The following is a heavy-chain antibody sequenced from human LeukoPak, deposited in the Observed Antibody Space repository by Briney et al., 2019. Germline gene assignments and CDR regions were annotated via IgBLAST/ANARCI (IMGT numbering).Heavy chain of an antibody. V-gene: IGHV3-30*18. CDR2: ISYDGSNK. Sequence: GGSLRLSCAASGFTFSSYGMHWARQAPGKGLEWVAVISYDGSNKYYADSVKGRFTISRDNSKNTLYLQMNSLRAEDTAVYYCAKARPVYDSSGYPRPFGAFDIWGQGTMVTVSS. CDR1: GFTFSSYG. D-gene: IGHD3-22*01. CDR3: AKARPVYDSSGYPRPFGAFDI. J-gene: IGHJ3*02.